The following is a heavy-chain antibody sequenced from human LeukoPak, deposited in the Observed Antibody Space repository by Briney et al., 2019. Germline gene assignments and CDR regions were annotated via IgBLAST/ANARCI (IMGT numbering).Heavy chain of an antibody. CDR1: GGSISSGSYY. CDR2: IYTSGST. CDR3: ARGVLRYFDWLSMQYMDV. V-gene: IGHV4-61*02. J-gene: IGHJ6*04. Sequence: SETLSLTCTVSGGSISSGSYYWTRIRQPAGKGLEWIGRIYTSGSTNYNPSLKSRVTISVDTSKNQFSLKLSSVTAADTAVYYCARGVLRYFDWLSMQYMDVWGKGTTVTVSS. D-gene: IGHD3-9*01.